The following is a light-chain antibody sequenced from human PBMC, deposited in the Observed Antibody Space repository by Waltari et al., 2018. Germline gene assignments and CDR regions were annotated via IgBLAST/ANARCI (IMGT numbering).Light chain of an antibody. CDR3: LQTFSVPPT. CDR1: QHIDIY. J-gene: IGKJ1*01. CDR2: NTS. V-gene: IGKV1-39*01. Sequence: DIQVRPATSSLSASVGDRVHITCRASQHIDIYLKWYQKKPGQAPKLLIYNTSALHGGVTTRVSGSGDGTDFTRTISSLQPEDFATYYCLQTFSVPPTFGQGTKVEV.